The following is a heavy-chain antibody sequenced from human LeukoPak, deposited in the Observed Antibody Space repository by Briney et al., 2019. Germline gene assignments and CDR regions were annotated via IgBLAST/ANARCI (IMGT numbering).Heavy chain of an antibody. J-gene: IGHJ2*01. V-gene: IGHV3-30*18. CDR2: ISYDGSNK. D-gene: IGHD3-22*01. Sequence: GRSLRLSCAASGFTFSSYGMHWVRQAPGKGLEWVAVISYDGSNKYYADSVKGRFTIPRDNSKNTLYLQMNSLRAEDTAVYYCAKVGTMTSRGSDLWGRGTLVTVSS. CDR1: GFTFSSYG. CDR3: AKVGTMTSRGSDL.